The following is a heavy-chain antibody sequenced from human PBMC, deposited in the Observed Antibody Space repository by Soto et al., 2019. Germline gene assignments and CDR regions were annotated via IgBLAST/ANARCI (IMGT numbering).Heavy chain of an antibody. CDR1: GFTFRTYA. Sequence: GGSLRLSCTASGFTFRTYAMTWFRQAPGKGLEWVSAISGSGGSTYYADSVKGRFTISRDNSKNTLYLQMNSLRAEDTAVYYCAKVLLFYGPNWFDPWGQGTLVTVSS. V-gene: IGHV3-23*01. J-gene: IGHJ5*02. CDR3: AKVLLFYGPNWFDP. D-gene: IGHD2-8*01. CDR2: ISGSGGST.